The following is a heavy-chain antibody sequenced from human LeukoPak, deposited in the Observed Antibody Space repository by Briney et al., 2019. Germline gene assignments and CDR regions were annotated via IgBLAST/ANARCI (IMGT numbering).Heavy chain of an antibody. CDR3: ASDTIAVAGEGAFDI. J-gene: IGHJ3*02. CDR2: IIPIFGTA. D-gene: IGHD6-19*01. V-gene: IGHV1-69*06. Sequence: GASVKVSCKASGGTFSSYAISWVRQAPGQGLEWMGGIIPIFGTANYAQKFQGRVTITADKSTSTAYMEPSSLRSEDTAVYYCASDTIAVAGEGAFDIWGQGTMVTVSS. CDR1: GGTFSSYA.